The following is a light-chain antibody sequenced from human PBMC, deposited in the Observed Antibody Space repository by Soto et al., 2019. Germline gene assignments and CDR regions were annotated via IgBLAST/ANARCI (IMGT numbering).Light chain of an antibody. CDR2: GAS. V-gene: IGKV3-15*01. CDR3: QHYNNWPPWT. CDR1: QTVSSN. J-gene: IGKJ1*01. Sequence: EIVMTQSPATLSVYPGERATLSCRASQTVSSNLAWYQQKPGQATRLLIYGASTRANGIPARFSGSVSGTEFTLILRSLQSEDFAFYYCQHYNNWPPWTFGQGTKVDIK.